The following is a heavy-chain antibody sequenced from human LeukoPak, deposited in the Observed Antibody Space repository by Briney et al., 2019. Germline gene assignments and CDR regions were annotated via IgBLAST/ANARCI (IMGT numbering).Heavy chain of an antibody. CDR3: AGVSTRYSSSY. J-gene: IGHJ4*02. Sequence: PGGSLRLSCAASGFTFSSYAMSWVRQAPGKGLEWVSAISGSGGSTYYADSVKGRFTISRDNAKNSLYLQMNSLRAEDTAVYYCAGVSTRYSSSYWGQGTLVTVSS. D-gene: IGHD6-6*01. CDR1: GFTFSSYA. CDR2: ISGSGGST. V-gene: IGHV3-23*01.